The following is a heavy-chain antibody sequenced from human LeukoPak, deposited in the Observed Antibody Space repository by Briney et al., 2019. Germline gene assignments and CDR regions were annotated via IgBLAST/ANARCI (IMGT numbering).Heavy chain of an antibody. J-gene: IGHJ1*01. D-gene: IGHD3-22*01. Sequence: SETLSLTCTVSGGSISSYYWSWIRQPPGKGLEWIGYIYYSGSTNYNPSLQSRVTISVDTSKNQFSLKLSSVTAADTAVYYCARAIYYYDSSGYSRRYFQHWGQGTLVTVSS. CDR2: IYYSGST. CDR3: ARAIYYYDSSGYSRRYFQH. V-gene: IGHV4-59*01. CDR1: GGSISSYY.